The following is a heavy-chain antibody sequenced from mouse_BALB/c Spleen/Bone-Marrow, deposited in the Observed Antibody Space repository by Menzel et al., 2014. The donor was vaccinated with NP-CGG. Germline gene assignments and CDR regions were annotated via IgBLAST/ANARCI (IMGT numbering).Heavy chain of an antibody. CDR1: GFTFSSFG. CDR3: ASSPYGYFDY. V-gene: IGHV5-17*02. J-gene: IGHJ2*01. CDR2: ISSGSSTI. D-gene: IGHD1-1*01. Sequence: EVKLVESEGGLVQPGGSRKLSCAASGFTFSSFGMHWVRQAPEKGLEWVAYISSGSSTIYYADTVKGRFTISRDNPKNTLFLQMTSLRSEDTAMYYCASSPYGYFDYWGQGTTLTVSS.